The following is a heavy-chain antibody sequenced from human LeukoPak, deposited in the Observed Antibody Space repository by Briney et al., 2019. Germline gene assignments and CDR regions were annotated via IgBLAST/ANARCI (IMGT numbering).Heavy chain of an antibody. CDR1: GGSISSGGYS. J-gene: IGHJ5*02. CDR2: IYHSGST. Sequence: PSETLSLTCAVSGGSISSGGYSWSWIRQPPGKGLEWIGYIYHSGSTYYNPSLKSRVTISVDRSKNQFSLKLSSVTAADTAVYYCVRVVVVSATLKDWFDPWGQGILVTVSS. CDR3: VRVVVVSATLKDWFDP. D-gene: IGHD2-15*01. V-gene: IGHV4-30-2*01.